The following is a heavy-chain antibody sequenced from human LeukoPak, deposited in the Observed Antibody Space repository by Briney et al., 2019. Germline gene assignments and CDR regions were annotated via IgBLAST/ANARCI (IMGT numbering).Heavy chain of an antibody. Sequence: SETLSLTCTVSGGSISSSSYYWGWIRQPPGKGLEWIGSIYYSGSTYYNPSLKSRVTISVETSKNQFSLKLSSVTAADTAVYYCASTVVGYFGLWGRGTLVTVSS. CDR1: GGSISSSSYY. CDR3: ASTVVGYFGL. V-gene: IGHV4-39*01. J-gene: IGHJ2*01. D-gene: IGHD3-22*01. CDR2: IYYSGST.